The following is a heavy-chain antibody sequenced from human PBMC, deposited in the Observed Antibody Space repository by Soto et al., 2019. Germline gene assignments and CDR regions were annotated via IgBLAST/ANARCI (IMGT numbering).Heavy chain of an antibody. CDR3: ARGSRNYYYRDV. V-gene: IGHV4-59*01. CDR2: IYYSGST. J-gene: IGHJ6*03. CDR1: GGSISSYY. D-gene: IGHD6-19*01. Sequence: SETLSLTCTLSGGSISSYYWSWIRQPPGEGLEWIGYIYYSGSTNYNPSLKRRVTISVDTSENQFSLKLSSVTAADAAVYYCARGSRNYYYRDVWGKGTTVTVSS.